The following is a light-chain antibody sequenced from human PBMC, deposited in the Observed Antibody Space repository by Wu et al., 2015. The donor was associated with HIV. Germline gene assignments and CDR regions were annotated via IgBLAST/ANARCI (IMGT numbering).Light chain of an antibody. CDR3: QQRRNWPLT. CDR2: GAS. CDR1: QSVSTY. V-gene: IGKV3-11*01. Sequence: EIVLTQSPATLSLSPGERATLSCRASQSVSTYLAWYQQKPGQAPRLLIYGASNRAPGIPARFSGSGSGTDFTLTISSLEPEDFAIYYCQQRRNWPLTFGQGTRLEIK. J-gene: IGKJ5*01.